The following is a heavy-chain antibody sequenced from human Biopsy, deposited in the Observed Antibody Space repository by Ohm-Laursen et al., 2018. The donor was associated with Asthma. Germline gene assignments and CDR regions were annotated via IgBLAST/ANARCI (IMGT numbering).Heavy chain of an antibody. CDR1: GGSFSSNY. CDR2: MYYGETT. J-gene: IGHJ4*02. V-gene: IGHV4-39*01. D-gene: IGHD2-2*01. CDR3: ARHDHRWDTYADF. Sequence: GTLSLTCSVYGGSFSSNYWSWIRQPPGKGLEWIGSMYYGETTYYSPSLKSRVTISVDTSKTQFSLILSSVTAADTAVYYCARHDHRWDTYADFWGQGTLVTVSS.